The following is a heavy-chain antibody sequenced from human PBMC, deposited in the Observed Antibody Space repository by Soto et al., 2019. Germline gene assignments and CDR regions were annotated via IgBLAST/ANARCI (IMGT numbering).Heavy chain of an antibody. D-gene: IGHD4-4*01. Sequence: GGSLRLSCAASGFTFSNYWMNWVRQAPGKGLEWVANIKEDGSDKHYVDSVRGRFTISRDNPKNSLFLQMNSLRAEDTAVYYCVTDRDYSKAYWGQGTLVTVSS. J-gene: IGHJ4*02. CDR3: VTDRDYSKAY. CDR2: IKEDGSDK. V-gene: IGHV3-7*01. CDR1: GFTFSNYW.